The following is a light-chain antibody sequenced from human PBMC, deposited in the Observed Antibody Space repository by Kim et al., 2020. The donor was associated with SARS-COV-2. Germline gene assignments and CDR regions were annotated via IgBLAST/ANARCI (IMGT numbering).Light chain of an antibody. CDR2: DVT. V-gene: IGLV2-11*03. Sequence: QSVTISCTGTSSDVGNYNYVSWYQQHPGKAPKLMFYDVTKRPSGVPDRFSGSKSANTASLTISGLQAEDEADYYCCSYAGSYTPWVFGGGTQLTVL. J-gene: IGLJ3*02. CDR3: CSYAGSYTPWV. CDR1: SSDVGNYNY.